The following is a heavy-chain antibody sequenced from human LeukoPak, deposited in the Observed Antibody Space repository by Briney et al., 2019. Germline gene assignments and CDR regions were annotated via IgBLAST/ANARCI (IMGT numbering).Heavy chain of an antibody. J-gene: IGHJ4*02. Sequence: ASVKVSCKASGYSFNSYGISWVRQAPGQGLEWMGWISAYNGDINYAQKVQGRVTVTTDTSTNTVYMELRSLRSDDTAVYYCARDFWGGYCSSSSCPLFDYWGQGTLVTVSS. CDR3: ARDFWGGYCSSSSCPLFDY. CDR2: ISAYNGDI. V-gene: IGHV1-18*04. CDR1: GYSFNSYG. D-gene: IGHD2-2*01.